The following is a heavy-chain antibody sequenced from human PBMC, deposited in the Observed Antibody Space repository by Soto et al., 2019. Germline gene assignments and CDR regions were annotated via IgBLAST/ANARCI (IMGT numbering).Heavy chain of an antibody. J-gene: IGHJ6*02. CDR2: ISGSGGST. CDR1: GFTFSSYA. CDR3: AKGRSYYYYYGVDV. V-gene: IGHV3-23*01. Sequence: GGSLRLSCAASGFTFSSYAMSWVRQAPGKGLERVSVISGSGGSTYYADSVKGRFTISRDNSKNTLYLQMNSLRAEDTAVYYCAKGRSYYYYYGVDVWGQGTTVTVSS.